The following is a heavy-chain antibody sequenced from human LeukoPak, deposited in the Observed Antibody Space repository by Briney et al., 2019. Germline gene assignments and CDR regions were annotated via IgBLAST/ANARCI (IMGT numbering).Heavy chain of an antibody. V-gene: IGHV3-33*01. CDR1: GFTFSSYG. CDR3: ASGTYYYDSSGYLDY. CDR2: IWYDGSNK. D-gene: IGHD3-22*01. J-gene: IGHJ4*02. Sequence: PGRSLRLSCAASGFTFSSYGTHWVRQAPGKGLEWVAVIWYDGSNKYYADSVKGRFTISRDNSKNTLYLQMNSLRAEDTAVYYCASGTYYYDSSGYLDYWGQGTLVTVSS.